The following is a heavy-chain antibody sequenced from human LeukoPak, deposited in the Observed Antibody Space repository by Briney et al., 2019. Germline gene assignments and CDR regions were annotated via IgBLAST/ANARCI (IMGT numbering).Heavy chain of an antibody. V-gene: IGHV4-34*01. CDR3: ARGRRGWYGGNLLYNY. D-gene: IGHD4-23*01. Sequence: SETLSLTCAVYGGSFSGYYWSWIRQPPGKGLEWIGEINHSGSTNYNPSLKSRVTISVDTSKNQFSLKLSSVTAADTAVYYCARGRRGWYGGNLLYNYWGQGTLVTVSS. J-gene: IGHJ4*02. CDR1: GGSFSGYY. CDR2: INHSGST.